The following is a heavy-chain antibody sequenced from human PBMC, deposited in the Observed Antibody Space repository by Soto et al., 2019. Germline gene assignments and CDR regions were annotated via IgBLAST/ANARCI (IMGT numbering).Heavy chain of an antibody. CDR2: IYYSGTS. J-gene: IGHJ3*02. D-gene: IGHD3-3*01. CDR3: AREAVRVLEWSEDAFDI. Sequence: SETLSLPCPVSGGSISNSSYYWGWIRQPPGKGLEWIGHIYYSGTSYANPSLKGRVTLSVDTSKNQFSLKLSSVTAGDTAVYYCAREAVRVLEWSEDAFDIWGQGTMVTVSS. V-gene: IGHV4-39*07. CDR1: GGSISNSSYY.